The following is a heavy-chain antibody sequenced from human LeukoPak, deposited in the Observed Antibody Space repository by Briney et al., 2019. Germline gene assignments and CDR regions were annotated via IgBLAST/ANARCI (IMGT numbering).Heavy chain of an antibody. J-gene: IGHJ4*02. CDR1: GYTFTAHA. CDR2: INVANGDT. CDR3: TSKPRGESRPFDY. V-gene: IGHV1-3*01. Sequence: GASVKVSCKASGYTFTAHAVHWVRQAPGQRLEWMGWINVANGDTGYSQKFQDRVTITSDTSASTGYMEMNSLISEDTAVYYCTSKPRGESRPFDYWGQGTLVTVSS. D-gene: IGHD3-16*01.